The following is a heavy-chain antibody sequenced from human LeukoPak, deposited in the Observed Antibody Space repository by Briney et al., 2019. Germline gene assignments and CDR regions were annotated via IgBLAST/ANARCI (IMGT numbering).Heavy chain of an antibody. J-gene: IGHJ5*02. CDR2: ISTYNGNT. CDR3: ARDHSGNWFDP. CDR1: GYNFTSYD. D-gene: IGHD1-26*01. V-gene: IGHV1-18*01. Sequence: GESLKISCKGSGYNFTSYDISWVRQAPGQGLEWMGWISTYNGNTNYAQKLQGRVTMTTDTITTTAYMELRSLRSDDTAVYYCARDHSGNWFDPWGQGTLVTVSS.